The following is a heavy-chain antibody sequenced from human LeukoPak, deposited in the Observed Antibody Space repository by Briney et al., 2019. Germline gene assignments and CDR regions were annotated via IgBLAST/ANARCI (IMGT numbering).Heavy chain of an antibody. Sequence: GGSLRLSCAASGFTFSSYGMHWVRQAPGKGLEWVANIKQDGSEKKYVDSVKGRFTISRDNAKNSLYLQMNGLRAEDTAVYYCATDRIVVVIGIKNDAFDVWGQGTMVTVSS. V-gene: IGHV3-7*01. CDR2: IKQDGSEK. J-gene: IGHJ3*01. CDR3: ATDRIVVVIGIKNDAFDV. CDR1: GFTFSSYG. D-gene: IGHD2-21*01.